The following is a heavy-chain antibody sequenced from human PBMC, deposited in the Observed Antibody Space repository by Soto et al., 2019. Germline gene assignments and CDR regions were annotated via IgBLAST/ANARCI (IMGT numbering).Heavy chain of an antibody. CDR2: IYYSGSR. J-gene: IGHJ6*02. CDR1: GGSINTVGYY. Sequence: SETLSLTCSVSGGSINTVGYYWTWIRQQPGKGLEWIGYIYYSGSRDYNPSLKSRVSMSVDASKNQFSLNLTSVTAADTAVYYCAKESGGYDSSTRYGLDVWGQGTTVTVSS. CDR3: AKESGGYDSSTRYGLDV. D-gene: IGHD6-25*01. V-gene: IGHV4-31*03.